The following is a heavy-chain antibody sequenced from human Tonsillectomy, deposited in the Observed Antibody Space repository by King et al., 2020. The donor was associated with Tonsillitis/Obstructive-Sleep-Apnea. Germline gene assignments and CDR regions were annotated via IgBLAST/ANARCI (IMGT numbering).Heavy chain of an antibody. CDR2: IKSKTDGGTT. V-gene: IGHV3-15*07. CDR3: TTESCQVGATPYYGIDV. CDR1: GFTFSNAW. Sequence: QLVQSGGGLVKPGGSLRLSCAASGFTFSNAWMNWVRQAPGKGLEWVGRIKSKTDGGTTDYAATVKGRFTISRDDSKNTLELQMNSLKTEDTAVYYCTTESCQVGATPYYGIDVWGQGTTVTVSS. J-gene: IGHJ6*02. D-gene: IGHD1-26*01.